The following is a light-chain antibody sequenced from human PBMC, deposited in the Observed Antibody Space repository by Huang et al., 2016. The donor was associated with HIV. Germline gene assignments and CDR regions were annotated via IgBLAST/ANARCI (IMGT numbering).Light chain of an antibody. CDR1: QSVSSN. CDR2: GAP. Sequence: EIVMTQSPATLSVSPGERATLSCRASQSVSSNLAWYQQKPGQAPRLLIYGAPTRATGIPPRFSGSGSGTEFTLTISSLQSEDFAVYYCQQYNNWRTFGQGTKLEIK. V-gene: IGKV3-15*01. J-gene: IGKJ2*01. CDR3: QQYNNWRT.